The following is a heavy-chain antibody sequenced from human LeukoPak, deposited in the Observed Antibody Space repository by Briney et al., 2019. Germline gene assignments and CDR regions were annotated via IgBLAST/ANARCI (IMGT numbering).Heavy chain of an antibody. Sequence: GGALRLSCAASGFTFSSYSMNWVRQAPGNGLEWVSSISSSSSYIYYADSVKGRFTISRDNAKSSLYMQMHSLRAAATAVYYCARQRTYYDILTGSYNVRTFDYWGNGTLVTVAS. J-gene: IGHJ4*01. CDR3: ARQRTYYDILTGSYNVRTFDY. D-gene: IGHD3-9*01. CDR1: GFTFSSYS. CDR2: ISSSSSYI. V-gene: IGHV3-21*01.